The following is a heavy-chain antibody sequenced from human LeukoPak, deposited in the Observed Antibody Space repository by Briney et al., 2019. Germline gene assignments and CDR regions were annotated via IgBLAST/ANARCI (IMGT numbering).Heavy chain of an antibody. V-gene: IGHV4-34*01. CDR2: INHSGST. Sequence: SETLSLTCAVYGGSFSGYYWSWIRQPPGKGLDWIGEINHSGSTNYNPSIKSRVPISVDTSKNQFSLKLSSVTAADTAVYYCARVGIAVAGIDYWGQGTLVTVSS. CDR1: GGSFSGYY. CDR3: ARVGIAVAGIDY. J-gene: IGHJ4*02. D-gene: IGHD6-19*01.